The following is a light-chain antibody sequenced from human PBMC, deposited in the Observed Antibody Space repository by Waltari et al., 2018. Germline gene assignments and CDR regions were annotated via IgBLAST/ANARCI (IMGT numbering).Light chain of an antibody. Sequence: EIVLTQSPGPLSLSPGERATLSWRASQSVGTYLAWYQQKPGQAPRLLIYHASSRATGIPDRFSGSGSGTDFSLTISRLEPEDFAVYYCQHYLRLPATFGQGTKVEIK. CDR1: QSVGTY. V-gene: IGKV3-20*01. CDR2: HAS. CDR3: QHYLRLPAT. J-gene: IGKJ1*01.